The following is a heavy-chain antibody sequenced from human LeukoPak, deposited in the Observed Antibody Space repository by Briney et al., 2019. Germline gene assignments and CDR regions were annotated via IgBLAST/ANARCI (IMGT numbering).Heavy chain of an antibody. J-gene: IGHJ5*02. D-gene: IGHD2-2*01. CDR2: ISAYNGNT. Sequence: GASVKVSCKASGYTFTSCGISWVRQAPGQGLEWMGWISAYNGNTNNSQKLHGRVSMTTDTDTSTAYLELRSLRYEDRTVYYCARVATPRYCSTTNCYWKVCFDPWGQGTLVTVSS. CDR3: ARVATPRYCSTTNCYWKVCFDP. CDR1: GYTFTSCG. V-gene: IGHV1-18*01.